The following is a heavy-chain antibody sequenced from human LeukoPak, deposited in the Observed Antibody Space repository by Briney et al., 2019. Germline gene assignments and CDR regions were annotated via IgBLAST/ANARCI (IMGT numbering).Heavy chain of an antibody. Sequence: GGSLRLSCAASGFTFSSYAMGWVRQAPGKGLEWVSAISGSGGSTYYADSVKGRFTISRDNSKNTLYLQMNSLRAEDTAVYYCAKGGSSGWYVGYWGQGTLVTVSS. J-gene: IGHJ4*02. CDR2: ISGSGGST. V-gene: IGHV3-23*01. CDR3: AKGGSSGWYVGY. CDR1: GFTFSSYA. D-gene: IGHD6-19*01.